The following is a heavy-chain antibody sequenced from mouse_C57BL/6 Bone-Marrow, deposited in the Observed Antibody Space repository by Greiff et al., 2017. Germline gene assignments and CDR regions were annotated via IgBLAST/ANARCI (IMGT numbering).Heavy chain of an antibody. CDR2: INPSNGGT. V-gene: IGHV1-53*01. CDR1: GYTFTSYW. J-gene: IGHJ2*01. CDR3: ARGELYYGSSGDFDY. Sequence: QVHVKQSGTELVKPGASVKLSCKASGYTFTSYWMHWVKQRPGQGLEWIGNINPSNGGTNYNEKFKSKATLTVDKSSSTAYMQLSSLTSEDSAVYYCARGELYYGSSGDFDYWGQGTTLTVSS. D-gene: IGHD1-1*01.